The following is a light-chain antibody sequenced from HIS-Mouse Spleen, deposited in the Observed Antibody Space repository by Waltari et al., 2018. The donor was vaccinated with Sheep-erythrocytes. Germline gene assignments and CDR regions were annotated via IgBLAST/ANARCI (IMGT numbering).Light chain of an antibody. V-gene: IGLV2-23*01. J-gene: IGLJ3*02. CDR3: CSYAGSSTPWV. Sequence: QSALTQPASVSGSPGQSITISCTGPSSHVGSDNLVSVYQQHPGKAPKLMIYEGSKRPSGVSNRFSGSKSGNTASLTISGLQAEDEADYYCCSYAGSSTPWVFGGGTKLTVL. CDR2: EGS. CDR1: SSHVGSDNL.